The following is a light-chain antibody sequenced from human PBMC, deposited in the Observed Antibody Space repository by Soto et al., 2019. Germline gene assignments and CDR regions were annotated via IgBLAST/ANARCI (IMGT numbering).Light chain of an antibody. J-gene: IGLJ2*01. V-gene: IGLV2-14*01. CDR1: SSDAGGYNY. CDR3: SSYPSSSTVG. Sequence: QSALTHPASVSVSPVQSITISVTGTSSDAGGYNYVSWYQQHPGKAPKLMIYDVSNRPSGISNRFSGSKSGNTASLTISGLQAEDEADYYCSSYPSSSTVGLGGGAKLTVL. CDR2: DVS.